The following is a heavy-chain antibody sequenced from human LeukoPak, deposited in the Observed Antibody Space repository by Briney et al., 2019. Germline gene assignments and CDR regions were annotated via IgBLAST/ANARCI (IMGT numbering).Heavy chain of an antibody. J-gene: IGHJ4*02. CDR3: ARGVSDSSGWYGSR. CDR2: IKSDGSST. Sequence: GGSLRLSCAASGFTFSSYWMHWVRQAPGKGLVWVSRIKSDGSSTSYADSVKGRFTISRDNAKNTLYLQMNSLRAEDTAVYYCARGVSDSSGWYGSRWGRGTLVTVSS. CDR1: GFTFSSYW. D-gene: IGHD6-19*01. V-gene: IGHV3-74*01.